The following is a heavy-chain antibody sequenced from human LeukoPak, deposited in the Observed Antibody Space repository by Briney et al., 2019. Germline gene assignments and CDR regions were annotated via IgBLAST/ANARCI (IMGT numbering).Heavy chain of an antibody. CDR3: ARVDSSSWYFPY. Sequence: SETLSLTCTVSGGSISSYYWSWIRQPPGKGLEWIGYIYYSGSTNYNPSLKSRVTISVDTSKNQISLKLSSVTAADTAVYYCARVDSSSWYFPYWGQGTLVTVSS. V-gene: IGHV4-59*01. D-gene: IGHD6-13*01. CDR1: GGSISSYY. J-gene: IGHJ4*02. CDR2: IYYSGST.